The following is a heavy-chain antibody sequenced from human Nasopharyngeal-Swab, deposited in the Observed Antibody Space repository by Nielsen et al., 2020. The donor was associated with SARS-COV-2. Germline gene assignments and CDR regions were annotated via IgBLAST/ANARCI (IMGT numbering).Heavy chain of an antibody. Sequence: GESLKISCAASGFTFSSYSMNWVRQAPGKGLEWVSSISSSSSYIYYADSVKGRFTISRDNAKNSLSLQMDRLRDEDTAVYYCARSNGDYTRLLDYWGQGTLVTVSS. D-gene: IGHD4-17*01. V-gene: IGHV3-21*01. CDR3: ARSNGDYTRLLDY. CDR1: GFTFSSYS. CDR2: ISSSSSYI. J-gene: IGHJ4*02.